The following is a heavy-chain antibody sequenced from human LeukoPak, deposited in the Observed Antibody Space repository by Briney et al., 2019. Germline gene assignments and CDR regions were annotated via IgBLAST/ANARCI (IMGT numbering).Heavy chain of an antibody. CDR1: GFTFNRHW. D-gene: IGHD5-18*01. J-gene: IGHJ4*02. Sequence: GGSLRLSCAASGFTFNRHWMSWVRQAPGKGLEWVGRIKSKTDGGTTDYAAPVKGRFTISRDDSKNTLYLQMNSLKTEDTAVYYCTTVFVDTASTYYFDYWGQGTLVTVSS. CDR2: IKSKTDGGTT. V-gene: IGHV3-15*01. CDR3: TTVFVDTASTYYFDY.